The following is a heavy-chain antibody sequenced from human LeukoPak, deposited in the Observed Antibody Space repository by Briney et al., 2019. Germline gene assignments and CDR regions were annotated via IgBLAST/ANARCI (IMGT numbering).Heavy chain of an antibody. CDR3: ARGTYYYDSSGVFDY. CDR1: GYTFTSYG. D-gene: IGHD3-22*01. J-gene: IGHJ4*02. Sequence: ASVKVSCEASGYTFTSYGISWVRQAPGQGLEWMGWISAYNGNTNYAQKLQGRVTMTTDTSTSTAYMELRSLRSDDTAVYYCARGTYYYDSSGVFDYWGQGTLVTVSS. V-gene: IGHV1-18*01. CDR2: ISAYNGNT.